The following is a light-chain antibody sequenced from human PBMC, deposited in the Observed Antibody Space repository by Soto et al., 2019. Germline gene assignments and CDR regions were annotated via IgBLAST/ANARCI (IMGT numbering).Light chain of an antibody. CDR3: QSYASSMSGYV. J-gene: IGLJ2*01. CDR2: GNS. Sequence: QSVLTQPPSVSGAPGQRVTISCTGSSSNIGAGYDVHWYQQLPGTAPKLLIYGNSNRPSGVPDRFSGSKSGTSASLAITGRQAEDEANYYCQSYASSMSGYVFGGGTKLTVL. CDR1: SSNIGAGYD. V-gene: IGLV1-40*01.